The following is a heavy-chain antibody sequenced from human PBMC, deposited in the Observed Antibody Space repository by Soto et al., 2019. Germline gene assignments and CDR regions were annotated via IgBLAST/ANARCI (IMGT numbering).Heavy chain of an antibody. Sequence: ASVKVSCKASGYSFTDYHIHWVRQAPGQGLEWLGRINPKSGGTSTAQKFQGWVTMTTDTSISTASMELTRLTSDDTAIYYCARGDSTDCSNGVCSFFYNHDMDVWGQGTLVTVSS. CDR2: INPKSGGT. V-gene: IGHV1-2*04. CDR3: ARGDSTDCSNGVCSFFYNHDMDV. CDR1: GYSFTDYH. D-gene: IGHD2-8*01. J-gene: IGHJ4*02.